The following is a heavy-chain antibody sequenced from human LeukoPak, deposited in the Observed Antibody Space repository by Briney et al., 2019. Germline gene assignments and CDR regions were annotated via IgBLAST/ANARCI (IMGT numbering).Heavy chain of an antibody. CDR2: ISGTGDRT. CDR1: GFTFSTYA. CDR3: AKSRGSGYYYAPFDY. Sequence: GGSLRLSCAASGFTFSTYAMSWVRQTPEKGLEWVSAISGTGDRTYHADSVKGRFTISRDNSKNTVYLQMNSLTAEDTAVYYCAKSRGSGYYYAPFDYWGQGTLVTVSS. V-gene: IGHV3-23*01. D-gene: IGHD3-22*01. J-gene: IGHJ4*02.